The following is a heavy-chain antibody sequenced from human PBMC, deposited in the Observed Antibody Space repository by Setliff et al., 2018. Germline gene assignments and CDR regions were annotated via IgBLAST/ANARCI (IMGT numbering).Heavy chain of an antibody. CDR3: ARRIVGAVDGFDI. J-gene: IGHJ3*02. CDR2: SKYRGNT. D-gene: IGHD1-26*01. CDR1: GGSFSDYY. V-gene: IGHV4-34*01. Sequence: SETLSLTCAVYGGSFSDYYWSWFRQSPGKGLEWIGESKYRGNTFYNPSLGSRLTISGDTSKNQFSLKLSSVTAADTAVYYCARRIVGAVDGFDIWGQGTMVTVSS.